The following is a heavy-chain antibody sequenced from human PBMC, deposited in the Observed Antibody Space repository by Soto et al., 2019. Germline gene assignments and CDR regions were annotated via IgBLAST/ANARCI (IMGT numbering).Heavy chain of an antibody. V-gene: IGHV3-23*01. J-gene: IGHJ6*02. CDR1: GFTFSSYA. D-gene: IGHD5-18*01. CDR3: AKRRDSYATYYYYYGMDV. CDR2: ISGSGGST. Sequence: GRSLRLSCAASGFTFSSYAMSWVRQAPGKGLEWVSAISGSGGSTYYAGSVKGRFTISRDNSKNTLYLQMNSLRAEDTAVYYCAKRRDSYATYYYYYGMDVWGQGTTVTVSS.